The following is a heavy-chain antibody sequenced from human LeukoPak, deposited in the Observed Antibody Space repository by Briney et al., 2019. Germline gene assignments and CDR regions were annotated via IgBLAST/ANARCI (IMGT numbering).Heavy chain of an antibody. CDR1: GGSISSSYW. CDR3: ARRRSGTFSRGFDP. CDR2: IYHTESI. J-gene: IGHJ5*02. Sequence: PSGTLSLTCAVSGGSISSSYWLSWVRQPPGRGLEWIGEIYHTESIKYNPSLKGRVTISLDKSKNQFSLKVTSVTAADTAVYYCARRRSGTFSRGFDPWGQGTLVTVSS. V-gene: IGHV4-4*02. D-gene: IGHD3-10*01.